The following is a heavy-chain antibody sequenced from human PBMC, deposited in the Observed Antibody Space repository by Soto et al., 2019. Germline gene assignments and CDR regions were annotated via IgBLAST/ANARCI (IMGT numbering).Heavy chain of an antibody. V-gene: IGHV1-46*01. J-gene: IGHJ6*02. CDR3: ARFLTADHGMDV. CDR1: GYTFTSYY. CDR2: INPRGGST. D-gene: IGHD3-16*01. Sequence: QVQLVQSGAEVKKPGASVKVSCKASGYTFTSYYMHWVRQAPGQGLEWMGIINPRGGSTSYAQKFQGRVTMTRDTSTSTVYMELSSLRSEDTAVYYCARFLTADHGMDVWGQGTTVTVSS.